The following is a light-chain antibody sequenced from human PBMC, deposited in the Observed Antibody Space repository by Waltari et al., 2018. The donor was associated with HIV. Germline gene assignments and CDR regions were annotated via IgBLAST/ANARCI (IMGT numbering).Light chain of an antibody. CDR1: QTISSTS. CDR2: GSS. J-gene: IGKJ2*01. CDR3: QQYRSSRST. V-gene: IGKV3-20*01. Sequence: EILLTQSQGTLSLSPGDIATLSSRASQTISSTSLAWYQKKPGQAPRLLIYGSSSRAAGIPDRFSGSGSGTDFTLTISRLEPEDFAVYFCQQYRSSRSTFGQGTKLEIK.